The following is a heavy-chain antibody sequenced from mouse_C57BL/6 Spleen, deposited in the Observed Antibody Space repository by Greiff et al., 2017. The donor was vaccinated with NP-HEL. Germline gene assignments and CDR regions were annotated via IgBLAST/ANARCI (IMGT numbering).Heavy chain of an antibody. CDR3: ASGYDYDDAMDY. Sequence: VQLQQPGAELVKPGASVKLSCKASGYTFTSYWMHWVKQRPGQGLEWIGMIHPNSGSTNYNEKFKSKATLTVDKSSSTAYMQLSSLTSEDSAVYYCASGYDYDDAMDYWGQGTSVTVSS. CDR1: GYTFTSYW. J-gene: IGHJ4*01. D-gene: IGHD2-4*01. CDR2: IHPNSGST. V-gene: IGHV1-64*01.